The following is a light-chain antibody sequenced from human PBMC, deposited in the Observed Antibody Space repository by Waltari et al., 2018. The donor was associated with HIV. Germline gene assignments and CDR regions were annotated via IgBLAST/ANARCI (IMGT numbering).Light chain of an antibody. J-gene: IGLJ2*01. CDR1: SSDVGGYNY. V-gene: IGLV2-14*01. CDR3: SSYTSSSTYVV. Sequence: QSALTQPASVSGSPGQSITISCTGTSSDVGGYNYVSWYQQHPGKAPKLIIYEVSSRPSGVSNRFSCSKSGNTASLTISGLQAEDEADYYCSSYTSSSTYVVFGGGTKLTVL. CDR2: EVS.